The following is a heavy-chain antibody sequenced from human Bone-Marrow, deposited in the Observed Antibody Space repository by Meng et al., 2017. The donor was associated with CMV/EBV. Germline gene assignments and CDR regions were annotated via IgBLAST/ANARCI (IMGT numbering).Heavy chain of an antibody. D-gene: IGHD6-19*01. CDR3: ARPRVAGTAQFDS. CDR2: VNPNSGGT. V-gene: IGHV1-2*02. Sequence: ASVKVSCKASGYTFTGYQVHGVRQATGHGLEWMGWVNPNSGGTDYVQKFQGSVTMPRDTSISTVYMELDRLTADDTAVYYCARPRVAGTAQFDSWGQGTLVTVSS. J-gene: IGHJ4*02. CDR1: GYTFTGYQ.